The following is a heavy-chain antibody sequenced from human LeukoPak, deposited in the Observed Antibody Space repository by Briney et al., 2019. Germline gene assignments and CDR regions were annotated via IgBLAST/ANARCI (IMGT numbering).Heavy chain of an antibody. V-gene: IGHV3-7*01. CDR3: MPGRGY. Sequence: GGSLRLSCTASGFPFQSYWMNWVRQAPGKGLELVANINADGSDKYFMDSVKGRFSISRDNANNRLYLQMTSLRVEDTAVYYCMPGRGYWGQGTLVAVSS. CDR1: GFPFQSYW. J-gene: IGHJ4*02. D-gene: IGHD2-8*02. CDR2: INADGSDK.